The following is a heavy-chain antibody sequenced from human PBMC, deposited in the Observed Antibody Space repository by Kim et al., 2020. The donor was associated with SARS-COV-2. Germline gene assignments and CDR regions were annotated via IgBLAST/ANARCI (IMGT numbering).Heavy chain of an antibody. CDR2: ISAYNGNT. J-gene: IGHJ4*02. CDR1: GYTFTSYG. Sequence: ASVKVSCKASGYTFTSYGISWVRQAPGQGLEWMGWISAYNGNTNYAQKLQGRVTMTTDTSTSTAYMELRSLRSDDTAGYYCARADVVVPAAMPADYWGQGTLVTVSS. V-gene: IGHV1-18*01. D-gene: IGHD2-2*01. CDR3: ARADVVVPAAMPADY.